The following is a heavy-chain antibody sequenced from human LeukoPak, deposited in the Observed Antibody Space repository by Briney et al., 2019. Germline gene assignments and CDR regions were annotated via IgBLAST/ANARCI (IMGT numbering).Heavy chain of an antibody. CDR3: ARAAGPLAAPDF. Sequence: PSETLSLTCTVSGGSISSYYWSWIRQPPGKGLEWIGYIYYSGSTSYNPSLKSRVTISVDTSKNQFSLKLSSVTAADTAVYYCARAAGPLAAPDFWGQGTPVTVSS. J-gene: IGHJ4*02. CDR2: IYYSGST. V-gene: IGHV4-59*01. D-gene: IGHD6-13*01. CDR1: GGSISSYY.